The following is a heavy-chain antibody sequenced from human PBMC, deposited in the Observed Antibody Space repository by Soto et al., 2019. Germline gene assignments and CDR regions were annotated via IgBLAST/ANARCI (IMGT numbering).Heavy chain of an antibody. CDR1: GYTFTTYD. CDR3: VRGLEWLRNY. CDR2: MNPNSGDT. J-gene: IGHJ4*02. D-gene: IGHD5-12*01. Sequence: QVQLVQSRAEVKKPGASVKVSCKATGYTFTTYDINWVRQATGQGLEWMGWMNPNSGDTGYAQKFQGRVTMTRDTSISTAYMELSTLTSEDTAVYYCVRGLEWLRNYWGQGTLVTVSS. V-gene: IGHV1-8*01.